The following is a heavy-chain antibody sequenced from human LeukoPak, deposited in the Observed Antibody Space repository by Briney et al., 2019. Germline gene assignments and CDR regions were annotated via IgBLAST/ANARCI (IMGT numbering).Heavy chain of an antibody. V-gene: IGHV3-30-3*01. CDR2: ISYDGSNK. Sequence: PGGSLRLSCAASGFTFSSYAMHWVRQAPGKGLEWVAVISYDGSNKYYADSVKGRFTISRDNSKNTLYLQMNSLRAEDTAVYYCARAGDYVWGSYRYPQYYFDYWGQGTLVTVSS. CDR3: ARAGDYVWGSYRYPQYYFDY. CDR1: GFTFSSYA. J-gene: IGHJ4*02. D-gene: IGHD3-16*02.